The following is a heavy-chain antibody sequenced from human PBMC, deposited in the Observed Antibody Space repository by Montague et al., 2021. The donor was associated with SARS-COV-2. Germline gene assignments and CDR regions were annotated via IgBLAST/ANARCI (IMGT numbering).Heavy chain of an antibody. Sequence: QSGAEVKKPGESLRISCKGSGYSFTSYWISWVRQMPGKGLEWMGRLDPSDSYTKYSPSFQGHVTISADKSISTAYLQWSSLQASDTAMYYCARRGSGYNHHYAFDIWGKGTMVTVSS. V-gene: IGHV5-10-1*01. J-gene: IGHJ3*02. CDR3: ARRGSGYNHHYAFDI. CDR1: GYSFTSYW. CDR2: LDPSDSYT. D-gene: IGHD5-24*01.